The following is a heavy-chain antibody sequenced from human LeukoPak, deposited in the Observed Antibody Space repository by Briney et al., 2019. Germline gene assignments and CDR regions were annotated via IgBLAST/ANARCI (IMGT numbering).Heavy chain of an antibody. V-gene: IGHV3-11*04. Sequence: KPGGSLRLSCAASGFTFSGYYMSWIRQAPGKGLEWVSYISSSGSTIYYADSVKGRFTISRDNAKNSLYLQMNSLRAEDTAVYYCASVRGYSYPALDYWGQGTLVTVSS. J-gene: IGHJ4*02. CDR2: ISSSGSTI. CDR1: GFTFSGYY. CDR3: ASVRGYSYPALDY. D-gene: IGHD5-18*01.